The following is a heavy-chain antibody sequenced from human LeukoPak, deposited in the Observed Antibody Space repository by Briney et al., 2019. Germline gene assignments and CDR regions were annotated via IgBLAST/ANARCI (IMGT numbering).Heavy chain of an antibody. CDR2: ISPIFGIT. V-gene: IGHV1-69*04. J-gene: IGHJ1*01. CDR3: ASPRGIVVPDMGWFFET. Sequence: ASVKVSCKASGGTFSNFAISWVRQAPGQGLEWMGSISPIFGITNHAQKFQGRVTITADKSTTTAYMELNSLRPEGTAVYYCASPRGIVVPDMGWFFETWGQGTLVTVSS. CDR1: GGTFSNFA. D-gene: IGHD3-22*01.